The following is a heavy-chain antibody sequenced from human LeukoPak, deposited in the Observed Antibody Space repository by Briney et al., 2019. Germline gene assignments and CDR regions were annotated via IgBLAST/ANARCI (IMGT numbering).Heavy chain of an antibody. Sequence: GGSLRLSCAASGFTFSSYAMHWVRQAPGKGLEWVAVISYDGSNKYYADSVKGRFNISRDNSKNTLYLQMNSLRAEDTAVYYCARDSSMILYSGYFDYWGQGTLVTVSS. CDR3: ARDSSMILYSGYFDY. D-gene: IGHD2/OR15-2a*01. CDR2: ISYDGSNK. CDR1: GFTFSSYA. V-gene: IGHV3-30-3*01. J-gene: IGHJ4*02.